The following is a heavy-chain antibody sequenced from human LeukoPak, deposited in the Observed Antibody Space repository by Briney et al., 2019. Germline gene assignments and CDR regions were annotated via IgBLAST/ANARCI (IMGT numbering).Heavy chain of an antibody. Sequence: PSETLSLTCAVSVGSISSGNWWSWVRQSPGKGLEWIGEIYHNGTPNYSPSLTSRVTISADTFKNHFSLKLTSGTAADTAVYYCATAPILRGEGGEHYKYGMDVWGQGTTVIVSS. V-gene: IGHV4-4*02. D-gene: IGHD2-2*02. CDR2: IYHNGTP. J-gene: IGHJ6*02. CDR1: VGSISSGNW. CDR3: ATAPILRGEGGEHYKYGMDV.